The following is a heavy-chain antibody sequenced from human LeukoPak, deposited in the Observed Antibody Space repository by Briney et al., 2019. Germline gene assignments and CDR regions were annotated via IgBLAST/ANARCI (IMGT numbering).Heavy chain of an antibody. CDR3: AAGVVVPAAIPFDY. CDR1: GGSFSGYY. V-gene: IGHV4-34*01. CDR2: INHSGST. D-gene: IGHD2-2*01. J-gene: IGHJ4*02. Sequence: SETLSLTCAVYGGSFSGYYWSWIRQPPGKGLEWIGEINHSGSTNYNPSLKSRVTISVDTSKNQFSLKLSSVTAADTAVYYCAAGVVVPAAIPFDYWGQGTLVTVSS.